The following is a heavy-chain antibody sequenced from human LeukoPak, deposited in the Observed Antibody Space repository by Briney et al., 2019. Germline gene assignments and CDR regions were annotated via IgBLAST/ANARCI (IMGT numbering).Heavy chain of an antibody. CDR3: ARVETAMVRGVDY. CDR1: GFTFSSYW. Sequence: GGSLRLSXAASGFTFSSYWMHWVRQAPGKGLVWVSRINSDGSSTSYADSVKGRFTISRDNAKNTLYLQMNSLRAEDTAVYYCARVETAMVRGVDYWGQGTLVTVSS. J-gene: IGHJ4*02. D-gene: IGHD5-18*01. CDR2: INSDGSST. V-gene: IGHV3-74*01.